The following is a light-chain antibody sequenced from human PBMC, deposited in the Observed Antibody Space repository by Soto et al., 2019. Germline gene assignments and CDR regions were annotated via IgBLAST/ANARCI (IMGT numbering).Light chain of an antibody. CDR3: SSYAGSYTLV. V-gene: IGLV2-11*01. CDR1: SNDVGGYNF. J-gene: IGLJ2*01. Sequence: QSVLTQPRSVSGSPGQSVTISCTGTSNDVGGYNFVSWYQQHPGKVPKLFIYDVSRRPSGVPDRFSGSKSGNTASLTISGLQAKDEADYYCSSYAGSYTLVFGGGTKLTVL. CDR2: DVS.